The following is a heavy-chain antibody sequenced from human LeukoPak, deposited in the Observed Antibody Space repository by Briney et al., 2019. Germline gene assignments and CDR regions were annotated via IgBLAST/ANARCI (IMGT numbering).Heavy chain of an antibody. J-gene: IGHJ4*02. Sequence: SETLSLTCAVYGGSFSGYYWSWIRQPPGKGLEWIGEINHSGSTNYNPSLKSRVTISVDTSKNQFSLKLSSVTAADTAVYYCARDQGYGDPFDYWGQGTLVTVSS. D-gene: IGHD4-17*01. CDR2: INHSGST. CDR1: GGSFSGYY. CDR3: ARDQGYGDPFDY. V-gene: IGHV4-34*01.